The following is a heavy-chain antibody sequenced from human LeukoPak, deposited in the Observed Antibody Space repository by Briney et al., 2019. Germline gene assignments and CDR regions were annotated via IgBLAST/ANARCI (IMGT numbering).Heavy chain of an antibody. D-gene: IGHD3-10*01. CDR2: IYSGGST. J-gene: IGHJ4*02. CDR1: GFTVSSNY. Sequence: PGGSLRLSCAASGFTVSSNYMSWVRQASGKGLEWVSVIYSGGSTYYADSVKGRFTISRDNSKNTLYLQMNSLRAEDTAVYYCAKDYYGSGSRGYFDYWGQGTLVTVSS. CDR3: AKDYYGSGSRGYFDY. V-gene: IGHV3-53*01.